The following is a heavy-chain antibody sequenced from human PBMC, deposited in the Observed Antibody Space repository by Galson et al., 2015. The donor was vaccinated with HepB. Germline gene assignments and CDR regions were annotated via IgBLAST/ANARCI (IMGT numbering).Heavy chain of an antibody. CDR2: ILYDGSNQ. D-gene: IGHD3-10*01. CDR3: ARDRNAYVSGNYYMPPDY. Sequence: SLRLSCAVSGFFFEHYGVHWVRQAPGKGLEWVAVILYDGSNQHYADPVKGRFTISRDNSRNTLYLQMNNLRPEDTAIYYCARDRNAYVSGNYYMPPDYWGQGTLVTVSS. V-gene: IGHV3-33*08. J-gene: IGHJ4*02. CDR1: GFFFEHYG.